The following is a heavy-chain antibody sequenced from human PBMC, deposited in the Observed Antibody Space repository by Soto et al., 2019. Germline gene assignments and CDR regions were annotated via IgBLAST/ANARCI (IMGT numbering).Heavy chain of an antibody. Sequence: QLQLQESGSGLVKPSQTLSLTCAVSGGSISSGGYSWSWIRQPPGKGLEWIGYIYHSGSTYYNPCLYNPVSISVDRSKIQFSLKLSSVTAADTSVYYCARDTMVREAYGDYGMDVWGQGTTVTVSS. J-gene: IGHJ6*02. D-gene: IGHD3-10*01. CDR1: GGSISSGGYS. CDR3: ARDTMVREAYGDYGMDV. V-gene: IGHV4-30-2*01. CDR2: IYHSGST.